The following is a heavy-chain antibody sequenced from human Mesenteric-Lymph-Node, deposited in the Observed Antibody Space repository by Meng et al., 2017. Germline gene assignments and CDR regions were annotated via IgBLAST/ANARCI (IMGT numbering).Heavy chain of an antibody. V-gene: IGHV4-59*01. J-gene: IGHJ4*02. Sequence: SETLSLTCTVSGGSISSYYWSWIRQPPGKGLEWIGYIYHRGSTNYNPSLKSRVTISVDTSKKQFSLKLSSVTAADTAVYYCARLNYYDSTGYIDYWGQGTLVTVSS. CDR3: ARLNYYDSTGYIDY. CDR1: GGSISSYY. CDR2: IYHRGST. D-gene: IGHD3-22*01.